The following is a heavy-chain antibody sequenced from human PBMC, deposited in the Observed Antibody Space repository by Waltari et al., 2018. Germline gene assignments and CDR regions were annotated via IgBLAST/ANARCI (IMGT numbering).Heavy chain of an antibody. CDR3: ARDSGGTIFGVGNWFDP. D-gene: IGHD3-3*01. CDR2: ISGAGRYV. J-gene: IGHJ5*02. Sequence: EMQLVESGGGLVKPGESLRLSCAASGFTLSYYIMNWVRQRPGKGLAWVASISGAGRYVYYADSVKGRLTVSSDKAKNVLFLQVSSLTVEDTAVYYCARDSGGTIFGVGNWFDPWGQGTLVSVSS. CDR1: GFTLSYYI. V-gene: IGHV3-21*02.